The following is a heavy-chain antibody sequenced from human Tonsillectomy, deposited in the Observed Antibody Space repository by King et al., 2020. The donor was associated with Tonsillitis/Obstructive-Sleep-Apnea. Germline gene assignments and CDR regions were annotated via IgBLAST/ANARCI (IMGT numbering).Heavy chain of an antibody. V-gene: IGHV7-4-1*02. D-gene: IGHD4-17*01. CDR3: ARNYGDYVAPDWYFDL. CDR2: INTTNGNP. J-gene: IGHJ2*01. Sequence: QLVQSGSELKKPGASVKVSCKASGFPFTRYATNLVRHAPGQGLEWMGRINTTNGNPTHAQGFTGRFVFSLDTAFSTAYLQISSLKAEDTAVYYCARNYGDYVAPDWYFDLWGRGTLVTVSS. CDR1: GFPFTRYA.